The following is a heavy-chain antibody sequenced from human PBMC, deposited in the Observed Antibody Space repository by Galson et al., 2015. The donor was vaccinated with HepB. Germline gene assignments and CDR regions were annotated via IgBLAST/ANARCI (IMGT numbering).Heavy chain of an antibody. V-gene: IGHV1-46*01. CDR2: INPSGGST. D-gene: IGHD3-16*01. CDR3: ARDSEPITSTTYYYYGMDV. J-gene: IGHJ6*02. CDR1: GSTFTSYY. Sequence: SVKVSCKASGSTFTSYYMHWVRQAPGQGLEWMGIINPSGGSTSYAQKFQGRVTMTRDTSTSTVYMELSSLRSEDTAVYYCARDSEPITSTTYYYYGMDVWGQGTTVTVSS.